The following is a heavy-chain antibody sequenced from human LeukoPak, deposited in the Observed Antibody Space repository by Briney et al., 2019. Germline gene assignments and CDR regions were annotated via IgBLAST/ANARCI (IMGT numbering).Heavy chain of an antibody. CDR2: INPNSGGT. Sequence: ASVKVSCKASGYTFTGYYMHWVRQAPGQGLEWMGWINPNSGGTNYAQKFQGRVTVTRDTSISTAYMELSRLRSDDTAVYYCAVLDIVVVPAANDFDYWGQGTLVTVSS. J-gene: IGHJ4*02. CDR3: AVLDIVVVPAANDFDY. CDR1: GYTFTGYY. V-gene: IGHV1-2*02. D-gene: IGHD2-2*01.